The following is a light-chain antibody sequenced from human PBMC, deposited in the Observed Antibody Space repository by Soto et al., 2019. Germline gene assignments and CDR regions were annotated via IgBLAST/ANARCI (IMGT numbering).Light chain of an antibody. CDR3: QSYDRSLSGHVV. J-gene: IGLJ2*01. V-gene: IGLV1-40*01. CDR1: SSNIGAGYD. CDR2: GSS. Sequence: QSVLTQPPSVSGAPGQRVTISCTGSSSNIGAGYDVHWYQQLPGTAPKLLIYGSSYRPSGVPDRFSGSKSGTSASLAITGLQAEDEADYYCQSYDRSLSGHVVFGGGTQLTVL.